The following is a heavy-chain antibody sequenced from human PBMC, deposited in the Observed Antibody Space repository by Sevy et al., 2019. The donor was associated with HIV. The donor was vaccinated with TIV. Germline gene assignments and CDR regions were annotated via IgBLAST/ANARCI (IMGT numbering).Heavy chain of an antibody. Sequence: GGSLRLSCAASGFTFSKYSMSWVRQPPGKGLEWVSTLSFGCGEINYADSVKGRFTNSRENSKSSVNLQMNNLRPEDTAVYYCAREGCTKPHDYWGQGTLVTVSS. CDR3: AREGCTKPHDY. J-gene: IGHJ4*02. CDR1: GFTFSKYS. CDR2: LSFGCGEI. V-gene: IGHV3-23*01. D-gene: IGHD2-8*01.